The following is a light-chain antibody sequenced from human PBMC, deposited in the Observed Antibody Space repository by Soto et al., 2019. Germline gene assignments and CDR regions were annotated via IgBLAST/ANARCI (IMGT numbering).Light chain of an antibody. CDR3: HQYYSTPWT. Sequence: DIVMTQSPDSLAVSLGERATINCKSSQSVLYSSTNKNYLAWYQQKPGQPPKLLIYWASTRESGVPDRFSGSGSGTDFTLTISSLQAEDVAFYYCHQYYSTPWTFGQGTKVEIK. V-gene: IGKV4-1*01. CDR2: WAS. J-gene: IGKJ1*01. CDR1: QSVLYSSTNKNY.